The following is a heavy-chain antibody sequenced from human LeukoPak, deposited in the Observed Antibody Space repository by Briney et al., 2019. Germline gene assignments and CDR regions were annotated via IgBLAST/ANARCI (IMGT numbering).Heavy chain of an antibody. CDR1: GFTFSSYA. D-gene: IGHD4-23*01. J-gene: IGHJ4*02. V-gene: IGHV3-30*04. CDR3: ARDGDYTVVRGIFDS. CDR2: MSYDGSNN. Sequence: PGGSLRLSCAASGFTFSSYAMHWVRQAPGKGLEWVASMSYDGSNNYYADSVKGRFTISRDNSKDTLYLQVNSLRAEDTAVYYCARDGDYTVVRGIFDSWGQGTLVIVSS.